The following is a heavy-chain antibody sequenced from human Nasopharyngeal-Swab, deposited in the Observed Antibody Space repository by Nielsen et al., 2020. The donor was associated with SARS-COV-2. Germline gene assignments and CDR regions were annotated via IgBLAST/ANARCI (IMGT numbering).Heavy chain of an antibody. CDR3: PRVQSVVVAGTDYYYYGMDV. J-gene: IGHJ6*02. V-gene: IGHV1-2*06. CDR1: GYTFTGYY. Sequence: ASVNVSCKASGYTFTGYYMHWVRQAPGQGLEWMGRINPNSGGTNYAQKFQGRVTMTRDTYISKAYMELNRLRSDDTAVYYCPRVQSVVVAGTDYYYYGMDVWGQGTTVTVSS. D-gene: IGHD2-15*01. CDR2: INPNSGGT.